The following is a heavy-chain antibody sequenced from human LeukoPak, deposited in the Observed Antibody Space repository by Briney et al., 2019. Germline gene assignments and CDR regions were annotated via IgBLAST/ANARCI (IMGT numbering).Heavy chain of an antibody. V-gene: IGHV3-23*01. CDR3: AASGYSSGWYYY. CDR2: FSGCGGRI. D-gene: IGHD6-19*01. Sequence: GGSLSLSCAVSGFTFSRYDMSWLRRAPGRGLEGVSAFSGCGGRILYADSVKGRFNISRDNSKNTLYLQMNSLRAEDPGVYYCAASGYSSGWYYYWGQGTLVTVSS. CDR1: GFTFSRYD. J-gene: IGHJ4*02.